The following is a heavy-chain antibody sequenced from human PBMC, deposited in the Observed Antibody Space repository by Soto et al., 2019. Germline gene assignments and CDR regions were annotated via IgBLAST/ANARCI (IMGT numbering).Heavy chain of an antibody. CDR3: ARGAMANSDY. CDR2: LRAMLGTP. V-gene: IGHV1-69*13. J-gene: IGHJ4*02. Sequence: GAPVKVSCKAPGGTFGSHGIPRVPQAPGQGLEGMGGLRAMLGTPTYTKKVQGRATITAGESLTSSYLELRSLRSEDTAVYFCARGAMANSDYWGQGTLVTVSS. D-gene: IGHD5-18*01. CDR1: GGTFGSHG.